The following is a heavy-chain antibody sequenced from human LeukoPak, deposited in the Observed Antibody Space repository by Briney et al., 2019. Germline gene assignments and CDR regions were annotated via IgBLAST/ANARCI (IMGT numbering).Heavy chain of an antibody. CDR1: GFTFSSYE. Sequence: GGSLRLSCAASGFTFSSYEMNWVRQAPGKGLEWVSYISSSGSTIYYADSVKGRFTISRDNAKNTLYLQMNSLRAEDTAVYYCAKVRLANLNEPFDIWGQRTMVTVSS. V-gene: IGHV3-48*03. J-gene: IGHJ3*02. CDR3: AKVRLANLNEPFDI. CDR2: ISSSGSTI.